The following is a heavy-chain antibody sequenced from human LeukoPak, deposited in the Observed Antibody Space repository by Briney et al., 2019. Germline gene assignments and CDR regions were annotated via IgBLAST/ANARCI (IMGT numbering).Heavy chain of an antibody. Sequence: GGSLRLSCAASGFTFSSYWMHWVRQAPGKGLVWVSRINSDGSSTSYADSVKGRFSISRDNAKNTLYLQMNSLRAEDSAVYYCARGDGYTGKSNWFDPWGQGTLVTVSS. CDR2: INSDGSST. CDR3: ARGDGYTGKSNWFDP. J-gene: IGHJ5*02. CDR1: GFTFSSYW. V-gene: IGHV3-74*01. D-gene: IGHD5-24*01.